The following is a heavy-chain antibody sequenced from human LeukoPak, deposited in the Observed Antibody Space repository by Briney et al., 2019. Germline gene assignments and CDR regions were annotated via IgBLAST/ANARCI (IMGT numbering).Heavy chain of an antibody. V-gene: IGHV1-69*13. J-gene: IGHJ4*02. D-gene: IGHD4-11*01. Sequence: SVKVSCKASGYTFTSYDINWVRQATGQGLEWMGGIIPIFGTANYAQKFQGRVTITADESTSTAYMELSSLRSEDTAVYYCASKTTGSDYWGQGTLVTVSS. CDR3: ASKTTGSDY. CDR1: GYTFTSYD. CDR2: IIPIFGTA.